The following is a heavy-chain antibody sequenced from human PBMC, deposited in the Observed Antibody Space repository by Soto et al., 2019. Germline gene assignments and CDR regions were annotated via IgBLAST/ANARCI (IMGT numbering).Heavy chain of an antibody. CDR3: ARWGGSATVPYCDY. J-gene: IGHJ4*02. V-gene: IGHV3-33*01. Sequence: QVQLVESGGDVVQPGTSLRLSCAASGFTFSRYGMHWVRQAPGKGLEWVAVIWYDGNIKTYADSVKGRFTISRENSENTLYLQMNSLRAEDTAVYYCARWGGSATVPYCDYWGQGALVTVSS. D-gene: IGHD4-4*01. CDR1: GFTFSRYG. CDR2: IWYDGNIK.